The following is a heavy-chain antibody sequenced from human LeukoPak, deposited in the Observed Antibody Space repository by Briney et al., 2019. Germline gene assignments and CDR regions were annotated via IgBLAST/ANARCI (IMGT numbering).Heavy chain of an antibody. Sequence: PGGSLRLSCAASGFTFSSYWMSWVRQAPGKGLEWVANIKKDGSEKYYVDSVKGRFTISRDNAKNSLYLQMNSLRAEDTAVYYCARAPSSGWFQYWGQGTLVTVSS. CDR1: GFTFSSYW. D-gene: IGHD6-19*01. J-gene: IGHJ4*02. CDR2: IKKDGSEK. V-gene: IGHV3-7*01. CDR3: ARAPSSGWFQY.